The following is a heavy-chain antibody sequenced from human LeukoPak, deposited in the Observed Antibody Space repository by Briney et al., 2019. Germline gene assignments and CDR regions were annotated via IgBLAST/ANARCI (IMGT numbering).Heavy chain of an antibody. Sequence: SETLSLTCGVSGASIRSSTNWWSWVRQPPGKGLEWIGEILQSGSTNYNPSLKSRVTTSVDNSDNQFSLNLKSVTAADTAVYYCLYGGNSGDWVYWGQGTLVTVSS. CDR2: ILQSGST. V-gene: IGHV4-4*02. CDR1: GASIRSSTNW. CDR3: LYGGNSGDWVY. J-gene: IGHJ4*02. D-gene: IGHD4-23*01.